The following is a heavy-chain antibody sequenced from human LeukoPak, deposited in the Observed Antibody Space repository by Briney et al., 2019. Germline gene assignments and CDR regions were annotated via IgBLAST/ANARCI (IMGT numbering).Heavy chain of an antibody. Sequence: TLSLTGTVSAGSIRRGGYYWSCIRQHPGKGMEDIGYIYYSGSIYYKPSLKSRVTISLDPSKNQFSLKLSSVTAADTAVYYCARDRGYSYGCDAFDIWGQGTMVTVSS. CDR1: AGSIRRGGYY. J-gene: IGHJ3*02. D-gene: IGHD5-18*01. V-gene: IGHV4-31*03. CDR2: IYYSGSI. CDR3: ARDRGYSYGCDAFDI.